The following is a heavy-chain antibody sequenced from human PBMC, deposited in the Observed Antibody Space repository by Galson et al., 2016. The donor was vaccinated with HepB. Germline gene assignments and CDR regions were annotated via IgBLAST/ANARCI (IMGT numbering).Heavy chain of an antibody. CDR3: ARDGNADSP. V-gene: IGHV3-53*01. D-gene: IGHD4-23*01. Sequence: SLRLSCAASGFSVSSNYMSWVCQAPGKGLEWVSLIYSGGGTRYSDSVKGRFTISRDHSKNTLYLEMNSLRVDDTAVYYCARDGNADSPWGQGTLVTVSS. CDR1: GFSVSSNY. J-gene: IGHJ5*02. CDR2: IYSGGGT.